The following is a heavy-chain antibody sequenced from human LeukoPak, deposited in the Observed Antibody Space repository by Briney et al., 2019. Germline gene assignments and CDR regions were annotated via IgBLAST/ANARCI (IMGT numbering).Heavy chain of an antibody. CDR2: IIPILGIA. Sequence: SVKVSCKASGGTFSSYAISWVRQAPGQGLEWTGRIIPILGIANYAQKFQGRVTITADKSTSTAYMELSSLRSEDTAVYYCARGYYCSGGSCGWFDPWGQGTLVTVSS. V-gene: IGHV1-69*04. CDR1: GGTFSSYA. CDR3: ARGYYCSGGSCGWFDP. J-gene: IGHJ5*02. D-gene: IGHD2-15*01.